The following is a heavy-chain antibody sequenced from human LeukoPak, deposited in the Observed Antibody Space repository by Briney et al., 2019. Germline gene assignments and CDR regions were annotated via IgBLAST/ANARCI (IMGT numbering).Heavy chain of an antibody. CDR1: GFTFSNYN. CDR3: AKSPYSGSYTFFEY. Sequence: GGSLRLSCAASGFTFSNYNMNWVRQAPGKGLEWVSSITTTSSYIYYADSVKGRFTISRDNSKNTLYLQMNSLRAEDAAVYYCAKSPYSGSYTFFEYWGQGTLVTVSS. J-gene: IGHJ4*02. D-gene: IGHD1-26*01. CDR2: ITTTSSYI. V-gene: IGHV3-21*04.